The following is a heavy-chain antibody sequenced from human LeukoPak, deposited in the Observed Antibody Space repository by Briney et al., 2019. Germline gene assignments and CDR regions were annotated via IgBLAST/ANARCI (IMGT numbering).Heavy chain of an antibody. CDR1: GYTFTGYY. D-gene: IGHD3-22*01. CDR3: ARERSSGYNDAFDI. Sequence: EASVKVSCKASGYTFTGYYMHWVRQAPGQGLEWMGWINPNSGGTNYAQKFQGRVTMTRDMSTSTVYMELSSLRSEDTAVYYCARERSSGYNDAFDIWGQGTMVTVSS. V-gene: IGHV1-2*02. J-gene: IGHJ3*02. CDR2: INPNSGGT.